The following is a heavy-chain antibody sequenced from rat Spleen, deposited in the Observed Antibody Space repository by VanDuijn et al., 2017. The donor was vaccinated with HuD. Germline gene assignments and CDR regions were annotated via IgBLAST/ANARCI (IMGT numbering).Heavy chain of an antibody. J-gene: IGHJ3*01. CDR1: GFIFSDYA. Sequence: EVQLVESGGGLVQPGRSLKLSCAASGFIFSDYAMAWVRQAPKKGLEWVASISSGGGNTFYRDSVKGRFTISRDNAKATLYLQMNSLRSEDTATYYCTTVLQGHGFAYWGQGTLVTVSS. D-gene: IGHD1-1*01. V-gene: IGHV5S13*01. CDR3: TTVLQGHGFAY. CDR2: ISSGGGNT.